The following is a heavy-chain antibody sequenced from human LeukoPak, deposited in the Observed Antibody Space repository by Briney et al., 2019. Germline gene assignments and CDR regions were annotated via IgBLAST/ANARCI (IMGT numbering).Heavy chain of an antibody. Sequence: ASVKVSCKASGYTFTSYGISWVRQAPGQGLEWMGWISAYNGNTNYAQKLQGRVTITADESTSTAYMELSSLRSEDTAVYYCARYYYDSSGYYYFDYWGQGTLVTVSS. J-gene: IGHJ4*02. CDR3: ARYYYDSSGYYYFDY. CDR2: ISAYNGNT. D-gene: IGHD3-22*01. CDR1: GYTFTSYG. V-gene: IGHV1-18*01.